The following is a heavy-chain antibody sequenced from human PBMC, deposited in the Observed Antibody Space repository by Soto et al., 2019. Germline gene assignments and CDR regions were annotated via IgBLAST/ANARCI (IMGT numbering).Heavy chain of an antibody. V-gene: IGHV3-23*01. CDR1: GLTFSRYA. D-gene: IGHD1-26*01. CDR3: AKASGESYPESRVFDQ. CDR2: IINTGGDT. Sequence: GGSLRLSCAVSGLTFSRYAMSWVRQAPGKGLEWVSAIINTGGDTLYADSVRARFTISRDNFKNTLYLQMNSLRAEDAAIYYCAKASGESYPESRVFDQWGQGTRVTVSS. J-gene: IGHJ4*02.